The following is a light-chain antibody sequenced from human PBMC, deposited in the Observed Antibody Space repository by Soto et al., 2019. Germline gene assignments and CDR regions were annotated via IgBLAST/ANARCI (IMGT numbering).Light chain of an antibody. CDR3: ASFSSTTTTTVV. CDR1: STDVGGSEY. CDR2: AVS. Sequence: QSVLTQPASVSGSPGQSITISCTGTSTDVGGSEYVSWYQQHPSKAPKLIISAVSNRPSGVPNRFSASKSGNTASLTISGLQAEDEADYFRASFSSTTTTTVVFGGGTKLTVL. J-gene: IGLJ2*01. V-gene: IGLV2-14*01.